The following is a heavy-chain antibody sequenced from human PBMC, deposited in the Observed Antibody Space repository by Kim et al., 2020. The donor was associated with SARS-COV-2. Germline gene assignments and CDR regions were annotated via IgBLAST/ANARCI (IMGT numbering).Heavy chain of an antibody. J-gene: IGHJ4*02. V-gene: IGHV3-23*01. Sequence: ADAVKGRFTIARDNSKNTLYLQLNGLGAEDTAEYYCAIVASKLRFLNFEYWGQGTLVTVSP. D-gene: IGHD3-3*01. CDR3: AIVASKLRFLNFEY.